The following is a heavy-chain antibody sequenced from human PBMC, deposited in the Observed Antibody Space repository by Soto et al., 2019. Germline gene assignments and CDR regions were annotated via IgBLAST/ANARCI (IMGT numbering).Heavy chain of an antibody. J-gene: IGHJ4*02. D-gene: IGHD3-16*01. CDR3: ARFSNWGTLGY. Sequence: PGGSLRLSCAASGFTFSDYYMSWIRQAPGKGLEWVSYISSSSSYTNYADSVKGRFTISRDNAKNSLYLQMNSLRAEDTAVYYCARFSNWGTLGYWGQGTLVTVSS. CDR2: ISSSSSYT. V-gene: IGHV3-11*06. CDR1: GFTFSDYY.